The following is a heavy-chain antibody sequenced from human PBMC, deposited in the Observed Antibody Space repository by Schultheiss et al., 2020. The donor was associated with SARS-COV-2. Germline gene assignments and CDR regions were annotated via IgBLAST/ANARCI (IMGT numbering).Heavy chain of an antibody. CDR1: GGSFSSYY. V-gene: IGHV4-59*12. CDR2: IYYSGST. Sequence: SQTLSLTCAVYGGSFSSYYWSWIRQPPGKGLEWIGYIYYSGSTNYNPSLKSRVTISVDTSKNQFSLKLSSVTAVDTAVYYCARDRGGSMVRGVNPYYYYYMDVWGKGTTVTVSS. D-gene: IGHD3-10*01. J-gene: IGHJ6*03. CDR3: ARDRGGSMVRGVNPYYYYYMDV.